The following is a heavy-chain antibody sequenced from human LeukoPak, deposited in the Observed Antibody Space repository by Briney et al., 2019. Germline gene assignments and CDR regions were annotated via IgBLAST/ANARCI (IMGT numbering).Heavy chain of an antibody. Sequence: GESLKISCKGSGYSFTRYWIAWVRQMPGKGLEWMGKIDPSDSYTNYNPSFQGHVTISVDKSISTAYLQWGSLGSSDTAMYYCATSPSSWSTPDFWGQGTLVTVSS. CDR3: ATSPSSWSTPDF. CDR2: IDPSDSYT. J-gene: IGHJ4*02. D-gene: IGHD6-13*01. V-gene: IGHV5-10-1*01. CDR1: GYSFTRYW.